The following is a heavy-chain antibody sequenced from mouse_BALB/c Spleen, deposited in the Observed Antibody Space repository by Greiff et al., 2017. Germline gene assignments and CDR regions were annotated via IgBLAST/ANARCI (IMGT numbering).Heavy chain of an antibody. J-gene: IGHJ3*01. Sequence: EVQGVESGGGLVKLGGSLKLSCAASGFTFSSYYMSWVRQTPEKRLELVAAINSNGGSTYYPDTVKGRFTISRDNAKNTLYLQMSSLKSEDTALYYCANYRYDWFAYWGQGTLVTVSA. CDR1: GFTFSSYY. CDR2: INSNGGST. V-gene: IGHV5-6-2*01. D-gene: IGHD2-14*01. CDR3: ANYRYDWFAY.